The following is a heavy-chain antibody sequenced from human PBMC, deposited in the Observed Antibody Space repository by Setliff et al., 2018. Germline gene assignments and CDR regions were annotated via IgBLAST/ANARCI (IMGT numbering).Heavy chain of an antibody. D-gene: IGHD5-18*01. J-gene: IGHJ6*03. V-gene: IGHV1-69*05. CDR3: AREGVDTRSSTDYRYYMDV. CDR1: GGTFNSYG. CDR2: IIPNFGTK. Sequence: KVSCTASGGTFNSYGISWVRQAPGQGLEWMGGIIPNFGTKSYAQKFQGRVTITTDESTSTAYLELSSLTSDDTAVYYCAREGVDTRSSTDYRYYMDVWGKGTTVTVSS.